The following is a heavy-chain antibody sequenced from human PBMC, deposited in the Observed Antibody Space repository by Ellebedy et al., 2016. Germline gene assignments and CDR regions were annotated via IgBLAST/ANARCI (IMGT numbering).Heavy chain of an antibody. CDR1: GGSFSGYY. D-gene: IGHD3-16*02. J-gene: IGHJ4*02. V-gene: IGHV4-34*01. CDR2: INHSGIT. CDR3: ARGDYVWGSYRPVDY. Sequence: SETLSLXCAVYGGSFSGYYWSWIRQPPGMGLEWIGEINHSGITNYNPSTKSRVTISVDTSKYQFSLTLSSVTAAATAVYYCARGDYVWGSYRPVDYWGQGTLVTVSS.